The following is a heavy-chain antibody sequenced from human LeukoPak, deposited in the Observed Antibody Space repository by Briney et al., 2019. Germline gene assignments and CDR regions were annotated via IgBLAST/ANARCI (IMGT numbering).Heavy chain of an antibody. J-gene: IGHJ6*03. CDR3: ASQGHHGKIVGTTLSYFYMDV. Sequence: SETLSLTCAVYGGSSSGYYWSWIRQPPGKGLEWIGEINHSGSTNYNPSLKSRVTISVDTSKNQFSLKLSSVTAADTAFYYCASQGHHGKIVGTTLSYFYMDVWGKGTTVTVSS. CDR1: GGSSSGYY. V-gene: IGHV4-34*01. CDR2: INHSGST. D-gene: IGHD1-26*01.